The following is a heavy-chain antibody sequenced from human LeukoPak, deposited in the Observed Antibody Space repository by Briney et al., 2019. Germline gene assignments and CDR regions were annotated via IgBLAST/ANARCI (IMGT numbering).Heavy chain of an antibody. V-gene: IGHV3-23*01. CDR1: GFTFRSHA. CDR3: AKERRGYYSEY. D-gene: IGHD3-22*01. J-gene: IGHJ4*02. Sequence: GGSLGLSCAASGFTFRSHALTWVRQAPGKGLEWVSAISSTGGSTYYADSVKGRFTISRDNSKNTLHLQMNNLRAEDTAVYYCAKERRGYYSEYWGQGTQVTVSS. CDR2: ISSTGGST.